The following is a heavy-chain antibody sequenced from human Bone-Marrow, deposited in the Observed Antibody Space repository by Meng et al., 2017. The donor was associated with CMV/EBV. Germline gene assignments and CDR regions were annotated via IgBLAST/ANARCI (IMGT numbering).Heavy chain of an antibody. CDR1: GFTFSSYS. CDR2: ISSSSSYI. V-gene: IGHV3-21*01. D-gene: IGHD2-2*01. CDR3: ARDGLKLEYCSSTSCQYYYYYYGMDV. Sequence: GGSLRLSCAASGFTFSSYSMNWVRQAPGKGLEWVSSISSSSSYIYYADSVKGRFTISRDNAKNSLYLQMNSLRAEDTAVYYCARDGLKLEYCSSTSCQYYYYYYGMDVWGQGTTVTVSS. J-gene: IGHJ6*02.